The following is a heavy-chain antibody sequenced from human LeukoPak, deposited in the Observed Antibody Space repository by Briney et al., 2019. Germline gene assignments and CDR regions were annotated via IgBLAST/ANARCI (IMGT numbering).Heavy chain of an antibody. CDR1: GFTFSRYW. Sequence: PGGSLRLSCAAAGFTFSRYWMTWVRQAPGKGLEWVANIKQDGSEEYYVDSVKGRFTISRDNAKNTLYLQMNSLTVDDTAVYYCARDVQLSLDPWGQGTLVTVSS. CDR2: IKQDGSEE. J-gene: IGHJ5*02. CDR3: ARDVQLSLDP. V-gene: IGHV3-7*01. D-gene: IGHD1-1*01.